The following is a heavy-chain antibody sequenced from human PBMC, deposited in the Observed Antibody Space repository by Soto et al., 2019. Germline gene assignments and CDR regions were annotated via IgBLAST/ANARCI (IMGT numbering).Heavy chain of an antibody. Sequence: QVQLQESGPGLVKPSQTLSLTCTVSGASVSSGDYYWSCIRQPPGKGLGWIGYIYSSGGSYYNPSLKGRLTISIDTSKNQFSLKLNSVTVADTAIYYCVGTGTTDDYWGRGTLVTVSS. CDR1: GASVSSGDYY. CDR2: IYSSGGS. V-gene: IGHV4-30-4*01. J-gene: IGHJ4*02. CDR3: VGTGTTDDY. D-gene: IGHD1-1*01.